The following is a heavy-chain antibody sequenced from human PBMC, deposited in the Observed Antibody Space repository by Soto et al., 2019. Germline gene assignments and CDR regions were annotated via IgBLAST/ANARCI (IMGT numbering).Heavy chain of an antibody. Sequence: PGGSLRLSCVASGFTFSSYWMHWVRQAPGKGPLWVSRIKSDGSGTYYAVSVQGRLTISRDNAKNTLYLQMNSLRAEDTAVYYCVRGDGDYNDGNGYLARHWGQGTLVTVSS. V-gene: IGHV3-74*01. CDR1: GFTFSSYW. J-gene: IGHJ4*02. D-gene: IGHD5-18*01. CDR3: VRGDGDYNDGNGYLARH. CDR2: IKSDGSGT.